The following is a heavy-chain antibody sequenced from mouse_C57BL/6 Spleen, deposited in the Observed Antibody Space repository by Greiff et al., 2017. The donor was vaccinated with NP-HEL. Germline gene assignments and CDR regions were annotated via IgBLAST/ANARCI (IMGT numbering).Heavy chain of an antibody. J-gene: IGHJ3*01. CDR3: TSTMVTPFAY. CDR2: IDPETGGT. CDR1: GYTFTDYE. V-gene: IGHV1-15*01. Sequence: QVTLKVSGAELVRPGASVTLSCKASGYTFTDYEMHWVKQTPVHGLEWIGAIDPETGGTAYNQKFKGKAILTADKSSSTAYMELRSLTSEDSAVYYCTSTMVTPFAYWGQGTLVTVSA. D-gene: IGHD2-2*01.